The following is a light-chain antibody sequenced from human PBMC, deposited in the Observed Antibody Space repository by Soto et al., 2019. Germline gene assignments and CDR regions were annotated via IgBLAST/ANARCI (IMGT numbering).Light chain of an antibody. CDR2: DAS. CDR1: QSVSSY. J-gene: IGKJ2*01. V-gene: IGKV3-11*01. Sequence: EIVLTQSPATLSLSPGERATLSCRASQSVSSYLAWYQQKPGQAPRLLIYDASNRATGIPARFSGSGSGTDFTLTISSLEPEDVPVYYCRRRSNWPYTFGQGTKLEIK. CDR3: RRRSNWPYT.